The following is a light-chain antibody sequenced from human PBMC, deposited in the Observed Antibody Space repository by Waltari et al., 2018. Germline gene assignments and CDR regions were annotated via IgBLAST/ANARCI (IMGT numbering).Light chain of an antibody. Sequence: QSALTQPASVSGSPGQSITISCTGTSSDVGGYNYVPWYQQHPGNAPKLMIYEVSNRPSGVSNRFSGSKSGNTASLTISGLQAEDEADYYCSSYTSSSTLRVFGGGTKLTVL. J-gene: IGLJ2*01. V-gene: IGLV2-14*01. CDR1: SSDVGGYNY. CDR3: SSYTSSSTLRV. CDR2: EVS.